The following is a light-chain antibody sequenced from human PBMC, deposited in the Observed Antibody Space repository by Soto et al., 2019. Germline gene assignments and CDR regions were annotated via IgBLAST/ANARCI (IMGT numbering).Light chain of an antibody. CDR1: RSNIGSNY. CDR3: GTWDSSLRAVV. J-gene: IGLJ2*01. CDR2: DNH. V-gene: IGLV1-51*01. Sequence: QYVLTQPPSMSAAPGQKVTISCSGSRSNIGSNYVTWYQHLPGTAPKLVIYDNHQRPSGISDRFSGSKSGTSATLGIAGIQTGDEADYYCGTWDSSLRAVVFGGGTKVTVL.